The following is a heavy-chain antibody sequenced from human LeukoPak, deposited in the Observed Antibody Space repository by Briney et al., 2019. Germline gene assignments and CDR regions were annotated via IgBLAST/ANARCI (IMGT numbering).Heavy chain of an antibody. Sequence: SETLSLTCTVSGGSISSSSYYWGWIRQPPGKGLEWIGSIYYSGSTYYNPSLKSRVTISVDTSKNQFSLKLSSVTAADTAVYYCARDRFEDDSSGYYYWGQGTLVTVSS. V-gene: IGHV4-39*07. J-gene: IGHJ4*02. CDR1: GGSISSSSYY. CDR3: ARDRFEDDSSGYYY. D-gene: IGHD3-22*01. CDR2: IYYSGST.